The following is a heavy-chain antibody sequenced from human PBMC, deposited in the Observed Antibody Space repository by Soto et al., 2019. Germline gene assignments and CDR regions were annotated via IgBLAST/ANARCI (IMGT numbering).Heavy chain of an antibody. CDR3: ARDRPLWELLPGGYYYYGMDV. Sequence: ASVKVSCKASGYTFRNYGISWVRQVPGQGLEWMAWISAYNGNTFYAQKVQDRVTMTTDKSTSTAYMELRSLTSDDTAVYYCARDRPLWELLPGGYYYYGMDVWGQGTTVTVSS. CDR1: GYTFRNYG. V-gene: IGHV1-18*01. J-gene: IGHJ6*02. D-gene: IGHD2-15*01. CDR2: ISAYNGNT.